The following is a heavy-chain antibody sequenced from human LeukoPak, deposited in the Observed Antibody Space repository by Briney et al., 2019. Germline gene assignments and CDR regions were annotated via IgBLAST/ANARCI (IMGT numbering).Heavy chain of an antibody. J-gene: IGHJ4*02. CDR1: GGSISTYY. CDR2: IYYSGNS. CDR3: ARYVVYGSGKYYFDY. V-gene: IGHV4-59*08. Sequence: PSETLSLTCTVSGGSISTYYWSWIRQPPGKGLEWIGHIYYSGNSNYNPSLKSRVTISVDTSKNQFSLKLSSVTAADTAVYYCARYVVYGSGKYYFDYWGQGTLVTVSS. D-gene: IGHD3-10*01.